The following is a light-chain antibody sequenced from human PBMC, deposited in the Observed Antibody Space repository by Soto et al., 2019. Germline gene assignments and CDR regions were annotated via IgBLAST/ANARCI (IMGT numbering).Light chain of an antibody. V-gene: IGLV3-21*04. J-gene: IGLJ1*01. CDR3: QVWDSSSDHYV. CDR2: YDS. Sequence: SYELTQPPSVSVAPGKTARITCVVNNIGSKSVHWYQQKPGQAPVLVIYYDSDRPSGIPERFSGSNSGNTATLTISRVEAWDEADYYCQVWDSSSDHYVFGTGTKLTVL. CDR1: NIGSKS.